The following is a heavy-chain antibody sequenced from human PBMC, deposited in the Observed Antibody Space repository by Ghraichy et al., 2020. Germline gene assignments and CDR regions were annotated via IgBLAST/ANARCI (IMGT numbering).Heavy chain of an antibody. D-gene: IGHD5-12*01. Sequence: AGSLRLSCIASGFTFSSYSMNWVRQAPGKGLEWVSSISYSDSYTYYADSVKGRFTISRDNAKNSLYLQMNSLGADDTAVYYCARDRGGGYVGYYYGMDVWGQGTTVTVSS. CDR3: ARDRGGGYVGYYYGMDV. J-gene: IGHJ6*02. CDR2: ISYSDSYT. CDR1: GFTFSSYS. V-gene: IGHV3-21*01.